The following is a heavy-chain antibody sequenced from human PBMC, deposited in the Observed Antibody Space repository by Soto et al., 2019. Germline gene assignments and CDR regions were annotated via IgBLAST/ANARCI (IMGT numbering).Heavy chain of an antibody. CDR1: GFTFSSYA. CDR3: ARDADPGIAAARGTIS. D-gene: IGHD6-13*01. CDR2: ISGSGGTI. J-gene: IGHJ5*02. V-gene: IGHV3-23*01. Sequence: PGGSLRLSCAASGFTFSSYAMSWVRQAPGKGLEWVSAISGSGGTIYYADSVKGRFTISRDNAKNSLYLQMNSLRAEDTAVYYCARDADPGIAAARGTISWGQGTLVTVSS.